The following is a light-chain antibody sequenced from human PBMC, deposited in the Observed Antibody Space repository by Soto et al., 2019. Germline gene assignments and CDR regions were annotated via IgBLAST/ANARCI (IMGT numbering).Light chain of an antibody. V-gene: IGKV4-1*01. CDR1: QSVLHSSNKQNY. CDR3: QQYYTAPRT. CDR2: WAS. Sequence: DIVMTQSPDSLAVSLGERATINCKSSQSVLHSSNKQNYLAWYQQKPGQPPKLLIYWASTRESGVPDRFSGSGSGTDFTPTISSLQAEDVAVYYCQQYYTAPRTFGQGTKLEIK. J-gene: IGKJ2*01.